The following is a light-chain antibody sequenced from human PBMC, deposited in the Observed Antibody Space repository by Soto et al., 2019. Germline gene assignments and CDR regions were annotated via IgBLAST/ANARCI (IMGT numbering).Light chain of an antibody. CDR3: QQFSKSST. CDR2: DAT. CDR1: HNIERW. J-gene: IGKJ1*01. V-gene: IGKV1-5*01. Sequence: IQMTQSPSTLSAFVGDRVTITCRASHNIERWMARYQQKRGRAPSLLIFDATTLHSGVPSRFSGGGSWTEFTLTINGLQPDDFAPYYCQQFSKSSTFGQGTTVEIK.